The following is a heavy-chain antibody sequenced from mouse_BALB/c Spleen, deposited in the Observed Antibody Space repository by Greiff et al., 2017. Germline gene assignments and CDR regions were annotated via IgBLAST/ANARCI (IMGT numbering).Heavy chain of an antibody. J-gene: IGHJ3*01. CDR3: ARDPDYFAY. CDR1: GFTFSSYG. V-gene: IGHV5-6-3*01. Sequence: EVQRVESGGGLVQPGGSLKLSCAASGFTFSSYGMSWVRQTPDKRLELVATINSNGGSTYYPDSVKGRFTISRDNAKNTLYLQMSSLKSEDTAMYYCARDPDYFAYWGQGTLVTVSA. D-gene: IGHD2-4*01. CDR2: INSNGGST.